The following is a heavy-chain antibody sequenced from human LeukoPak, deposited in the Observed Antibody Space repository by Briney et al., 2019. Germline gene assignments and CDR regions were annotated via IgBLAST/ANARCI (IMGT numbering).Heavy chain of an antibody. V-gene: IGHV1-18*01. CDR1: GYTFTSHG. Sequence: ASVKVSCKASGYTFTSHGISWVRQAPGQGLEWMGWISAYNGNTNYAQKLQGRVTMTTDTSTSTAYMELRSLRSDDTAVYYCVEAYYDFWSGPEYYMDVWGKGTTVTVSS. J-gene: IGHJ6*03. D-gene: IGHD3-3*01. CDR3: VEAYYDFWSGPEYYMDV. CDR2: ISAYNGNT.